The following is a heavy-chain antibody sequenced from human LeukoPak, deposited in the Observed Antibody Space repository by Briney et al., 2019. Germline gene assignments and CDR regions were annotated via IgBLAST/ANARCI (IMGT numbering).Heavy chain of an antibody. D-gene: IGHD6-13*01. CDR3: AKRTSGSSWYSSDY. Sequence: GGSLRLSCAASGFTFSSFAMNWVRQAPGKGLEWVSTMSGDATSTYYADSVEGRFTISRDNSKNTLYLQMNSLRAEDTAVYYCAKRTSGSSWYSSDYWGQGNLVTVSS. J-gene: IGHJ4*02. CDR1: GFTFSSFA. CDR2: MSGDATST. V-gene: IGHV3-23*01.